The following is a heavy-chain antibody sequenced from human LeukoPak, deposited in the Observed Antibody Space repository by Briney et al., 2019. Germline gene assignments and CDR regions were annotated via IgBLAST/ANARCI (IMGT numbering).Heavy chain of an antibody. J-gene: IGHJ4*02. V-gene: IGHV3-66*01. CDR1: GYTVSSNY. Sequence: GSLSLSCAASGYTVSSNYMSWVRQAPGKGLEWVSVIYSGGFTHYADSVKDRFTISRDNSKNTLYLQMNSLRVEDTAVYYCARDPGFAVARWGQGARVIVSS. CDR2: IYSGGFT. CDR3: ARDPGFAVAR.